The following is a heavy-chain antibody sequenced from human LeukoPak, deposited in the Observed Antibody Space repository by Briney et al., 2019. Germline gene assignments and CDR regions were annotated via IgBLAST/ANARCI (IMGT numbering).Heavy chain of an antibody. CDR1: GGTFSSYA. J-gene: IGHJ4*02. Sequence: SVKVSCKASGGTFSSYAISWVRQAPGQGLEWMGGIIPIFGTANYAQKFQGRVTITADESTSTAYMELSSLRSEDTAVYYCARDHPVDTAMVQDGHFDYWAREPWSPSPQ. V-gene: IGHV1-69*13. CDR2: IIPIFGTA. D-gene: IGHD5-18*01. CDR3: ARDHPVDTAMVQDGHFDY.